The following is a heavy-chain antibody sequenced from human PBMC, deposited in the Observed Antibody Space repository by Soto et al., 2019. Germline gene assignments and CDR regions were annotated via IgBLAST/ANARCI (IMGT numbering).Heavy chain of an antibody. CDR3: ARTGGGMAARPLEY. V-gene: IGHV1-18*04. Sequence: QVQLVQSGGEVKKPGASVEVSCRTSGYMFTTYGMSWVRQAPGQGLEWMAWISAYNGNKKYAQKFQGRVTMANNTSPGQVFFELANPTTDETGNFFLARTGGGMAARPLEYWGQGTLVTVSS. J-gene: IGHJ4*02. CDR2: ISAYNGNK. D-gene: IGHD6-6*01. CDR1: GYMFTTYG.